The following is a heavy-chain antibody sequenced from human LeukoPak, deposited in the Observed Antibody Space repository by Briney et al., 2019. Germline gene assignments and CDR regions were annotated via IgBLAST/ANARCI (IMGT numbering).Heavy chain of an antibody. CDR2: VSGDGRST. V-gene: IGHV3-43*01. D-gene: IGHD3-22*01. CDR1: GFTFDDYT. CDR3: AKDGRSDTSGQRWGPLQH. J-gene: IGHJ1*01. Sequence: GGSLRLSCAASGFTFDDYTMHWVRQAPGKGLEWVSLVSGDGRSTYYADSVKGRFTISRDNSKNSLYLQMNSLRTEDTALYYCAKDGRSDTSGQRWGPLQHWGQGTLVTVSS.